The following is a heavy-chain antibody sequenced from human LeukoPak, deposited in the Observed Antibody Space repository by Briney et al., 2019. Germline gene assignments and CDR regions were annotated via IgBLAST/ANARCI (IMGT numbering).Heavy chain of an antibody. CDR3: ARGSGWDFDY. V-gene: IGHV3-66*01. J-gene: IGHJ4*02. CDR2: IYSGGST. CDR1: GFTVSSYY. Sequence: GGSLRLSCAASGFTVSSYYMYWVRQAPGRGLEWVSFIYSGGSTYYADSVKGRFTISRDNSKNTLYLQMNSLRAEDTAVYYCARGSGWDFDYWGQGTLVTVSS. D-gene: IGHD6-19*01.